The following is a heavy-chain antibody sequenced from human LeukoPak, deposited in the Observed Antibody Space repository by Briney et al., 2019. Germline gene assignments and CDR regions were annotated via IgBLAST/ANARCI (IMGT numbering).Heavy chain of an antibody. V-gene: IGHV4-39*07. CDR3: ARDRRRIAAGGPDY. D-gene: IGHD6-13*01. CDR1: GGSISSSSYY. Sequence: SETLSLTCTVSGGSISSSSYYWGWIRQPPGKGLEWIGSIYYSGSTYYNPSLKSRVTISVDTSRNQFSLKLSSVTAADTAVYYCARDRRRIAAGGPDYWGQGTLVTVSS. CDR2: IYYSGST. J-gene: IGHJ4*02.